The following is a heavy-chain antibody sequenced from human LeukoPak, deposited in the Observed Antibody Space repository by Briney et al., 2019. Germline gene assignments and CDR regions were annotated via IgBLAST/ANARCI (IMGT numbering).Heavy chain of an antibody. CDR2: INGDGRII. D-gene: IGHD2-2*01. CDR1: GFIFSTYW. CDR3: VVGIGNY. V-gene: IGHV3-74*03. J-gene: IGHJ4*02. Sequence: GGSLRLSCAASGFIFSTYWMHWVRHARGKGLVWVSRINGDGRIITYADSVKGRFTISRDNVKNTVYLQMNSLRAEDTAVYYCVVGIGNYWGQGTLVTVSS.